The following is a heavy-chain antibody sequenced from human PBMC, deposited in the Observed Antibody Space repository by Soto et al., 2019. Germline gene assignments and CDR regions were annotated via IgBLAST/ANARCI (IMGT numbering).Heavy chain of an antibody. V-gene: IGHV1-8*01. CDR3: ARSTNDYGDRH. Sequence: QVQLVQSGAEVKKPGASVKVSCKASGYTFTSYDINWVRQATGQGLEWMGWMNPNSGNTGYAQKYQGRVTMARNHSISTAYTELSSLISEDTAVYYWARSTNDYGDRHWGQGTRVTVSS. D-gene: IGHD4-17*01. CDR1: GYTFTSYD. CDR2: MNPNSGNT. J-gene: IGHJ4*02.